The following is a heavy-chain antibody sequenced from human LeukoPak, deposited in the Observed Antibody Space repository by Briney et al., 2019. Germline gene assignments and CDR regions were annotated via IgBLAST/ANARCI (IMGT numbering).Heavy chain of an antibody. Sequence: PGRSLRLSCAVSGFTFDDYAMHWVRQVPGKGLEWVSGINWNSDSIGYADSVKGRFTTSRDNAKNSLYLQMNSLRAEDTAFYYGAINGGGDSGYGNFDYWGQGTLVTVSS. CDR1: GFTFDDYA. J-gene: IGHJ4*01. CDR3: AINGGGDSGYGNFDY. V-gene: IGHV3-9*01. CDR2: INWNSDSI. D-gene: IGHD5-12*01.